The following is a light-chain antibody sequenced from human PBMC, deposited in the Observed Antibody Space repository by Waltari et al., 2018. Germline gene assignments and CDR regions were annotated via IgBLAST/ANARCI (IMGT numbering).Light chain of an antibody. CDR1: QSVNSN. V-gene: IGKV3-15*01. J-gene: IGKJ4*01. CDR2: GAS. CDR3: QQYNNWPLT. Sequence: IVMTQSPATLSVSPGESATLSCRASQSVNSNLAWYQQRPGQAPRLLIYGASTTATGIPARFTGSGSGTEFTLTISSLQSEDFAVYYCQQYNNWPLTFGGGTEVEIK.